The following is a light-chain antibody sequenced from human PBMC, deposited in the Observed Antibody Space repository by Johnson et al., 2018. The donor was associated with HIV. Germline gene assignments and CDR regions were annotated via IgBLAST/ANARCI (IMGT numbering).Light chain of an antibody. Sequence: QSVLTQPPSVSAAPGQMVTISCSGSSSNIGNNYVSWYQQLPGXAPKLXIXENTKRPXGLPXXFSXSXSXPXATXRXSRLQPGDEADYYCGTWDSSLSASYVFGTGTKVTVL. V-gene: IGLV1-51*02. CDR3: GTWDSSLSASYV. CDR1: SSNIGNNY. CDR2: ENT. J-gene: IGLJ1*01.